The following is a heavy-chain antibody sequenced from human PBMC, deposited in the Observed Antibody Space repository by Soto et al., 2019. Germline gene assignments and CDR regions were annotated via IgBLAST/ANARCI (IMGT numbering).Heavy chain of an antibody. CDR2: IDWDDDK. CDR3: ARILAERGYGQYYFDY. J-gene: IGHJ4*02. CDR1: GFSLSTSGMC. D-gene: IGHD5-18*01. Sequence: KAGPTLVNPTQTLTLTCTFSGFSLSTSGMCVSWIRQPPGKALEWLALIDWDDDKYYSTSLKTRLTISKDTSKNQVVLTMTNMDPVDTATYYCARILAERGYGQYYFDYWGQGTLVPVSS. V-gene: IGHV2-70*01.